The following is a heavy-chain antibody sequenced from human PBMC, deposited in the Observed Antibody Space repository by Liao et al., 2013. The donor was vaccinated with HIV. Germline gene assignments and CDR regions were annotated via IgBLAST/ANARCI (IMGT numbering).Heavy chain of an antibody. CDR1: GGSFSGYY. D-gene: IGHD3-22*01. J-gene: IGHJ4*02. CDR3: ARSYGDSSGYPREDY. V-gene: IGHV4-34*01. CDR2: INHSGST. Sequence: QVQLQQWGAGLLKPSETLSLTCAVYGGSFSGYYWSWIRQPPGKGLEWIGEINHSGSTNYNPSLKSRVTISVDTSKNQFSLKLSSVTAADTAVYYCARSYGDSSGYPREDYWGQGTLVTVSS.